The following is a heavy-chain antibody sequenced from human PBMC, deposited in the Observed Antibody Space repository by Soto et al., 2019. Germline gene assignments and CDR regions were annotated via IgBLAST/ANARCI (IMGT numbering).Heavy chain of an antibody. Sequence: SETLSLTCAVYGGSFSGYYWSWIRQTPGKGLEWIGEIDHSGSIKYNPSLESRVSISLDTSRNQFSLKLSSVTAADSAVFYCATGGGAAPGTWGQGTLVTVSS. V-gene: IGHV4-34*01. CDR2: IDHSGSI. CDR3: ATGGGAAPGT. D-gene: IGHD6-13*01. J-gene: IGHJ4*02. CDR1: GGSFSGYY.